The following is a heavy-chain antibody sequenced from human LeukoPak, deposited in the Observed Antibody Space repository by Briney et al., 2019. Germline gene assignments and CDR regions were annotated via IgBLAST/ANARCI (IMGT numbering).Heavy chain of an antibody. V-gene: IGHV4-59*01. Sequence: SETLSLTCTVSGDSISVYYWGWIRQPLGKGLEWIGYVYETGSTVYSPSLKSRVTMSIDTAKKEFSLSLSSVTSEDTAVYYCVRAASPHRGNSPADIWGQGTLVTVSS. CDR2: VYETGST. J-gene: IGHJ4*02. CDR3: VRAASPHRGNSPADI. D-gene: IGHD4-23*01. CDR1: GDSISVYY.